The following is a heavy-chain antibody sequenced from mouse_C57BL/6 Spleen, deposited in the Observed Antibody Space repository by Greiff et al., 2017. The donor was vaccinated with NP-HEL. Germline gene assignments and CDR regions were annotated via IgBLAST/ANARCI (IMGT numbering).Heavy chain of an antibody. CDR1: GYSITSGYD. D-gene: IGHD1-1*01. J-gene: IGHJ3*01. CDR3: ARDGHYGSTPFAY. V-gene: IGHV3-1*01. CDR2: ISYSGST. Sequence: DVQLQESGPGMVKPSQSLSLTCTVTGYSITSGYDWHWIRHFPGNKLEWMGYISYSGSTNYNPSLKSRISITHDTSKNHFFLKLNSVTTEDTATYYCARDGHYGSTPFAYWGQGTLVTVSA.